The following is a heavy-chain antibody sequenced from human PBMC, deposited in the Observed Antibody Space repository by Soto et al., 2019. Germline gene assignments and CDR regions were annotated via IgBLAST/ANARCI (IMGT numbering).Heavy chain of an antibody. Sequence: QVQLVESGGGAVQPGESLRLSCVASGFDFTYYAMHWVRQAPGKGLESVAVMSSDGSKIHHTDSVKGRFTISRDNPKNTLYLQMNSLRKEDTAVYFCAKDGGVGGTLGLFDYWGQGTLVSVSS. CDR2: MSSDGSKI. CDR1: GFDFTYYA. J-gene: IGHJ4*02. V-gene: IGHV3-30*18. CDR3: AKDGGVGGTLGLFDY. D-gene: IGHD1-26*01.